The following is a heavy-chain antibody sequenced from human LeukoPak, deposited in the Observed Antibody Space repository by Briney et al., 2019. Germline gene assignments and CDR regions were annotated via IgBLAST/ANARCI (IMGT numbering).Heavy chain of an antibody. D-gene: IGHD6-6*01. CDR2: FHYSGST. Sequence: SETLSLTCTVSGGSISSYYWSWIRQPSGKGLEWIGYFHYSGSTNYNPSLKSRVIISVDTSKNQFSLKLSSVTAADTAVYYCARLGDSSSRLYYFDYWGQGTLVTVSS. CDR1: GGSISSYY. V-gene: IGHV4-59*08. J-gene: IGHJ4*02. CDR3: ARLGDSSSRLYYFDY.